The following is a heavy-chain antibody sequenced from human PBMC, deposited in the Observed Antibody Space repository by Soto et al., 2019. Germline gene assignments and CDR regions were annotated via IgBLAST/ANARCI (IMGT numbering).Heavy chain of an antibody. CDR1: VYTSTSYG. V-gene: IGHV1-18*01. J-gene: IGHJ2*01. CDR2: ISAYNGNT. CDR3: ARVIVVVGGRYFDL. Sequence: RXSEKASCAASVYTSTSYGISWVRQCTGQGLEWMGWISAYNGNTNYAQKLQGRVTMTTDTSTSTAYMELRSLRSDDTSVYYCARVIVVVGGRYFDLWDRGTLVTVSS. D-gene: IGHD2-15*01.